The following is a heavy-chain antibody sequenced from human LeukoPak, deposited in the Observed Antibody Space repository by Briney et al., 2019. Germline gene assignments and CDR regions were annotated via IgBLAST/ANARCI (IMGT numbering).Heavy chain of an antibody. D-gene: IGHD2-21*02. CDR3: ARGGIVVVTAMGNWFDP. CDR1: GYTFTSYY. V-gene: IGHV1-46*01. CDR2: INPSGGST. J-gene: IGHJ5*02. Sequence: GASVKVSCKASGYTFTSYYMHWVRQAPGQGLEWMGIINPSGGSTSYAQKFQGRVTMTRDTSTSTVYMELSGLRSEDTAVYYCARGGIVVVTAMGNWFDPWDQGTLVTVSS.